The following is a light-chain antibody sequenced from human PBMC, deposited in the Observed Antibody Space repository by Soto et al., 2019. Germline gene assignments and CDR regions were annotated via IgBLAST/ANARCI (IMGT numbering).Light chain of an antibody. CDR2: NAF. Sequence: IQLTQSPWTLSASIWETVTITCRASLSISGWLAWYQQAPGKAPKLLIFNAFTLQRGVPSRFRGGGSGTEFTLTISSLHPDDSAIYYCQQYNSYPWTFGLGTKVDIK. CDR3: QQYNSYPWT. J-gene: IGKJ1*01. V-gene: IGKV1-5*01. CDR1: LSISGW.